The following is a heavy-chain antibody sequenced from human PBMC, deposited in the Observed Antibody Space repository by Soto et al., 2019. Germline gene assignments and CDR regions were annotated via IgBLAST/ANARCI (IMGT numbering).Heavy chain of an antibody. D-gene: IGHD2-2*01. CDR3: ARDRNSSLSPSLDH. V-gene: IGHV3-30-3*01. Sequence: GGSLRLSCTASGFTFSNYAIHWVRQAPGKGLEWVAVISYDGSKKYADSVKGRFTISRDDSKKTLYLQMKSLRTDDTAVYYCARDRNSSLSPSLDHWGQGTLVPVSS. J-gene: IGHJ4*02. CDR2: ISYDGSKK. CDR1: GFTFSNYA.